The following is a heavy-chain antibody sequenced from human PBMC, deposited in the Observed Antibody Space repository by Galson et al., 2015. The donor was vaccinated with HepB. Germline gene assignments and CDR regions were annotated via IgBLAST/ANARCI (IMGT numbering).Heavy chain of an antibody. J-gene: IGHJ4*02. V-gene: IGHV1-46*01. CDR2: INPSGGST. D-gene: IGHD6-19*01. Sequence: SVKVSCKASGYTFTSYYMHWVRQAPGQGLEWMGIINPSGGSTSYAQKFQGRVTMTRDTSTSTVYMELSSLRSEDTAVYYCARVGEGYSSGLFYFDYWGQGTLVTVSS. CDR1: GYTFTSYY. CDR3: ARVGEGYSSGLFYFDY.